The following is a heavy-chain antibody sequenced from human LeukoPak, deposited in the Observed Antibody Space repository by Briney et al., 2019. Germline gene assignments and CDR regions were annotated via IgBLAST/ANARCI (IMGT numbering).Heavy chain of an antibody. CDR2: ISSSSSAI. J-gene: IGHJ6*04. V-gene: IGHV3-48*01. CDR1: GFSFSRSS. CDR3: ARDNWDIVAVPMDV. Sequence: GGSLRLTCTASGFSFSRSSMNWVRQAPGKGLEWIAYISSSSSAIYYADSVTGRFTISRDNVKNLLYLQMNSLRPEDTAVYYCARDNWDIVAVPMDVWGKGTTVTVSS. D-gene: IGHD2-2*01.